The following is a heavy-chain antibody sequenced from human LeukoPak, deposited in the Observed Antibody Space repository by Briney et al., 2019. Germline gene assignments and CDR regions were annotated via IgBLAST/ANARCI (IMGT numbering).Heavy chain of an antibody. Sequence: GGSLSLSCAASGFTFSGYDMHWVRQAPGKGLEWVALIRSDGSDKYYADSVKGRFTISRDNSKNTVFLQMNSLRAEDTAVYYCAKDIAAAGGPCAYWGRGTLVTVSS. J-gene: IGHJ4*02. CDR3: AKDIAAAGGPCAY. CDR2: IRSDGSDK. V-gene: IGHV3-30*02. CDR1: GFTFSGYD. D-gene: IGHD6-13*01.